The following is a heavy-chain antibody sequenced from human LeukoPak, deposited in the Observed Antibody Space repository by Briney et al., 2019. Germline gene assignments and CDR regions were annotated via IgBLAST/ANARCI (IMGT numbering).Heavy chain of an antibody. D-gene: IGHD2-15*01. J-gene: IGHJ5*02. CDR3: ARGKPFIVVVVAATRWFDP. CDR1: GGSFSGYY. Sequence: SETLSLTCAVYGGSFSGYYWSWIRQPPGKGLEWIGEINHSGSTNYNPSLKSRVTISVDTSKNQFSLKLSSVTAADTAVYYCARGKPFIVVVVAATRWFDPWGQGTLVTVSS. CDR2: INHSGST. V-gene: IGHV4-34*01.